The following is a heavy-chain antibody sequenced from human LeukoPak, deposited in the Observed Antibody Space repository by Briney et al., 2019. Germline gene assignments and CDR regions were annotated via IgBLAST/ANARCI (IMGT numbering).Heavy chain of an antibody. J-gene: IGHJ6*02. V-gene: IGHV4-39*07. Sequence: KPSETLSLTCSVSGGSTSSSGHYWGWIRQSPEKGLDWIGSIYSNGNTYYNPSVKSRVTISVDTSKNQFSLKLTSVTAADTAVYYCARDMMAIIGYYYLMDVWGQGTTVTVSS. CDR3: ARDMMAIIGYYYLMDV. CDR1: GGSTSSSGHY. D-gene: IGHD3-16*01. CDR2: IYSNGNT.